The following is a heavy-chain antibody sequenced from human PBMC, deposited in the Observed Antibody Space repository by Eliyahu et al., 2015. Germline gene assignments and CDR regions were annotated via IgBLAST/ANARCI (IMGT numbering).Heavy chain of an antibody. J-gene: IGHJ4*02. V-gene: IGHV3-33*01. CDR1: GFTFINYG. Sequence: SCAASGFTFINYGMHWVRQAPGKGXEWVAVIWFDGGNKYYADSVKGRFTISRDNSKNTLYLQMNSLRAEDTAVYYCARDPGGSGSYYRTDYWGQGTLVTVSS. CDR3: ARDPGGSGSYYRTDY. D-gene: IGHD3-10*01. CDR2: IWFDGGNK.